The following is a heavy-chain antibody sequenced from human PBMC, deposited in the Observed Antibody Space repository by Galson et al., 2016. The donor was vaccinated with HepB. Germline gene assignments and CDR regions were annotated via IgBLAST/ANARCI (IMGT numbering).Heavy chain of an antibody. CDR3: ASEFDLGSGSYPS. J-gene: IGHJ4*02. V-gene: IGHV3-21*01. D-gene: IGHD3-10*01. Sequence: SLRLSCAASGFIFSNYHMNWVRQPPGKGLEWVACVSARSDYIYYSESMKGRFTISRDNAKNSVYLQMNSLGVEDTAMYYCASEFDLGSGSYPSWGQGTLVSFSS. CDR1: GFIFSNYH. CDR2: VSARSDYI.